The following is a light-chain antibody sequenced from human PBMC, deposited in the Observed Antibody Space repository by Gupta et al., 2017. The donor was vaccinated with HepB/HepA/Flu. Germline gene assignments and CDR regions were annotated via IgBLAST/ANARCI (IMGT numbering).Light chain of an antibody. CDR3: QQRSNWPSLT. V-gene: IGKV3-11*01. CDR1: QSVSSS. CDR2: DIS. Sequence: EIVLTQSPATLSLSPGERATLSCRASQSVSSSLAWYQQKPGQAPRLLIYDISNRATGIPARFSGSGSGTDFTLIISGLEPEDFAVYYCQQRSNWPSLTFGGGTKVEIK. J-gene: IGKJ4*01.